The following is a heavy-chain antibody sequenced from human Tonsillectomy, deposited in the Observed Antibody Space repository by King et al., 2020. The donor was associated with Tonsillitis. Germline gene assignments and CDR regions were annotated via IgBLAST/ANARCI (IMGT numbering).Heavy chain of an antibody. V-gene: IGHV4-30-4*07. CDR2: TYYSGNT. CDR1: GDSVSSGGYS. D-gene: IGHD5-18*01. Sequence: QLQESGPGLIKPSEILSLTCAVSGDSVSSGGYSWSWFRQPPGKGLEWISYTYYSGNTYHNPSLKSRITISLDPSKNQFSLKLSSVTAADTAVYFCSRQGEYRYGHGGLDVWGQGTTVTVSS. J-gene: IGHJ6*02. CDR3: SRQGEYRYGHGGLDV.